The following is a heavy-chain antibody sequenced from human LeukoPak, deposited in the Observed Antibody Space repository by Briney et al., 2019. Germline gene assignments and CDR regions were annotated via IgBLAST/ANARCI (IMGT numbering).Heavy chain of an antibody. J-gene: IGHJ4*02. CDR3: ARDISGSYTVDY. D-gene: IGHD1-26*01. V-gene: IGHV3-30-3*01. Sequence: PGGSLRLSCAASGFTFSSHAMHWVRQAPGKGLDWVAVIQYDGSTKYYADSAKGRFTISRDNSRNTLDLQMNSLRAEDTAIYYCARDISGSYTVDYWGQGVLVTVSS. CDR1: GFTFSSHA. CDR2: IQYDGSTK.